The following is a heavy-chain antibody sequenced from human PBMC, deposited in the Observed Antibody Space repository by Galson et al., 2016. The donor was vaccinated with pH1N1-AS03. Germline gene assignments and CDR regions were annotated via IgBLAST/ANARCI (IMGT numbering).Heavy chain of an antibody. CDR2: IHPDGSEK. Sequence: SLRLSCAASGFSFSTYWMSWVRQAPGKGPEWVANIHPDGSEKYYGDSVKGRFTISRDNAKNSLDLQMNSLRAEDTAVYDCGRELWGGCEYWGQGTLVTVSS. CDR1: GFSFSTYW. CDR3: GRELWGGCEY. D-gene: IGHD3-3*01. J-gene: IGHJ4*02. V-gene: IGHV3-7*03.